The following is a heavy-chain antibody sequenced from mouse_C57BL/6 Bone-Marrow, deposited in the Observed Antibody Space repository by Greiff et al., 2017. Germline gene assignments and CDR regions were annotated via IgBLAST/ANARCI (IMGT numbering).Heavy chain of an antibody. CDR2: INTNNGGT. J-gene: IGHJ3*01. V-gene: IGHV1-26*01. CDR1: GYTFTDYY. D-gene: IGHD1-1*01. CDR3: ARLLFAY. Sequence: VQLQQSGPELVKPGASVKISCTASGYTFTDYYMNWVKQSHGKSLEWIGDINTNNGGTSYNQKFKGKATLTVDKSSSTAYMELRSLTSEDSAVYYCARLLFAYWGQGTLVTVSA.